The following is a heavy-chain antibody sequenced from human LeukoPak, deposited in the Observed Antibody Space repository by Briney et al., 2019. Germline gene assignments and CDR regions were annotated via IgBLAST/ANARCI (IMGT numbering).Heavy chain of an antibody. CDR1: GFTFSSFW. D-gene: IGHD3-22*01. V-gene: IGHV3-7*01. CDR3: ARDLERFGAPMIVVVDAFDI. Sequence: PGGSLRLSCAASGFTFSSFWMSWVRQAPGKGLEWVANIKQDGSEKYYVDSVKGRFTISRDNAKNSLYLQMNSLRAEDTAVYYCARDLERFGAPMIVVVDAFDIWGQGTMATVSS. CDR2: IKQDGSEK. J-gene: IGHJ3*02.